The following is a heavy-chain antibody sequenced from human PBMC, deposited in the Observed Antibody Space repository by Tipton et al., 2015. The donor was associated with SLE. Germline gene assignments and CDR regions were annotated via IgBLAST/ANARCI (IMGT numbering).Heavy chain of an antibody. Sequence: LRLSCTVSGGSISSGTYYWGWIRQPPGKGLEWIGTIYYSGSTYYNPSLKSRVSMSIDTSRNEVFLRRSSVTAADTAVYYCARHDYDSNGYYQHYFDYWGQGTLVTVSS. V-gene: IGHV4-39*01. CDR2: IYYSGST. CDR3: ARHDYDSNGYYQHYFDY. CDR1: GGSISSGTYY. J-gene: IGHJ4*02. D-gene: IGHD3-22*01.